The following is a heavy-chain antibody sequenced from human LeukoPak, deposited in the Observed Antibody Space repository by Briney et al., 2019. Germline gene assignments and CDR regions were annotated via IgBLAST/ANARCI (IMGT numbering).Heavy chain of an antibody. CDR2: ISYDGSNK. CDR1: GFTFNSYG. J-gene: IGHJ3*02. D-gene: IGHD6-13*01. V-gene: IGHV3-30*03. CDR3: AVGIAAAPGAFDI. Sequence: GGSLRLSCAASGFTFNSYGMHWVRQAPGKGLEWVAVISYDGSNKYYADSVKGRFTISRDNSKNTLYLQMNSLRAEDTAVYYCAVGIAAAPGAFDIWGQGTMVTVSS.